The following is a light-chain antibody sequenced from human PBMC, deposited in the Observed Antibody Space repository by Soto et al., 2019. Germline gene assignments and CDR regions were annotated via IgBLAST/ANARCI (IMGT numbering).Light chain of an antibody. V-gene: IGKV1-5*03. CDR1: QTISSW. Sequence: DIQMTQSPSTLSASVGDRVTIACRASQTISSWVAWYQQKPGKAPRLLIYKTSSLQSGTPSRFTGRGSGAAFTLTITNLQPEDVGVYHCQQASSFPLTFGGGTKVEIK. CDR3: QQASSFPLT. J-gene: IGKJ4*01. CDR2: KTS.